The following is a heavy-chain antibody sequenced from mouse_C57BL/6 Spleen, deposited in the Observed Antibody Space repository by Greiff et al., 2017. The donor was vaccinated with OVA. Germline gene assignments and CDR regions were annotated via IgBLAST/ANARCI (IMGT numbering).Heavy chain of an antibody. CDR3: ARDGYYVKYFDV. CDR1: GYSFTGYY. J-gene: IGHJ1*03. Sequence: VQLQQSGPELVKPGASVKISCKASGYSFTGYYMNWVKQSPEKSLEWIGEINPSTGGTTYNQKFKAKATLTVDKSSSTAYMQLKSLTSEDSAVYYCARDGYYVKYFDVWGTGTTVTVSS. V-gene: IGHV1-42*01. CDR2: INPSTGGT. D-gene: IGHD2-3*01.